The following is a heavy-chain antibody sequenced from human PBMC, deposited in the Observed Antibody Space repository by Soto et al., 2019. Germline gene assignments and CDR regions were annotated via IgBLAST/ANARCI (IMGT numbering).Heavy chain of an antibody. CDR1: GYTFTSYY. CDR3: ARDRVYCSGGRCWRSVEDI. D-gene: IGHD2-15*01. J-gene: IGHJ4*02. Sequence: ASVKVSCKASGYTFTSYYMHWVRQAPGQGLEWMGIINPSGGSTSYAQKFQGRVTMTRDTSTSTVYMELSSLRSEDTAVYYCARDRVYCSGGRCWRSVEDIWAQGTLVTVSS. V-gene: IGHV1-46*01. CDR2: INPSGGST.